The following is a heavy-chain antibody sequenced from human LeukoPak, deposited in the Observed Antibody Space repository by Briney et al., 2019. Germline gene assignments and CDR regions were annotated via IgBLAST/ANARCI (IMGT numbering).Heavy chain of an antibody. Sequence: GRSLRLSCAASGFTFSSYAMHWVRQAPGKGLEWVANIKQDGSEKYYVDSVKGRFTISRDNAKNSLYLQMNSLRAEDTAVYYCARDDYVWGSYRYSDYWGQGTLVTVSS. D-gene: IGHD3-16*02. CDR2: IKQDGSEK. CDR3: ARDDYVWGSYRYSDY. J-gene: IGHJ4*02. CDR1: GFTFSSYA. V-gene: IGHV3-7*01.